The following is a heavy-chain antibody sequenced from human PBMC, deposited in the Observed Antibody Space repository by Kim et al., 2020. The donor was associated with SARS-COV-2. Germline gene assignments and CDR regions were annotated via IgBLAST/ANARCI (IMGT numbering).Heavy chain of an antibody. Sequence: TYYANSVKGRFTISRDNSKNTLYLQMNSLRAEDTAVYYCAKRCEYGGNDYWGQGTLVTVSS. CDR2: T. J-gene: IGHJ4*02. CDR3: AKRCEYGGNDY. V-gene: IGHV3-23*01. D-gene: IGHD4-17*01.